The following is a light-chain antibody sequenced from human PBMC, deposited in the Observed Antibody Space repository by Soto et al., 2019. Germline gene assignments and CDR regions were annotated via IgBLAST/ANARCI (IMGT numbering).Light chain of an antibody. CDR1: QSVSSTY. CDR3: QLYGSSPLFT. Sequence: EIVLTQSPDTLSLSPGERATLSCRASQSVSSTYLAGFQQRPGQTPRLLISGASSRATGIPERFSGGGSGTDFTLSISRLEPEDFAVYWCQLYGSSPLFTFGPGTKVDIK. J-gene: IGKJ3*01. V-gene: IGKV3-20*01. CDR2: GAS.